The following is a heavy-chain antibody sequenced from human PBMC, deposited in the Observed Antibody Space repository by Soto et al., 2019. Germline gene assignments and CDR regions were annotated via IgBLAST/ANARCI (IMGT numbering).Heavy chain of an antibody. CDR2: IHNSGAS. CDR1: GASVSGYY. Sequence: QVQLQETGPGLVKPSETLSLTFSVSGASVSGYYWSWIRQTPGKGLEWIGNIHNSGASKYNPSLKSRVTISLDTSKNEFSLKIASVTAADTGVYYCARGQQWLRYDNWFDPWGQGSLVTVSS. V-gene: IGHV4-59*02. CDR3: ARGQQWLRYDNWFDP. J-gene: IGHJ5*02. D-gene: IGHD5-12*01.